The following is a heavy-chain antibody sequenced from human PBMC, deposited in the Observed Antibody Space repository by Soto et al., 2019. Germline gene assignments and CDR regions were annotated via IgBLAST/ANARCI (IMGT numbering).Heavy chain of an antibody. Sequence: VQLVESGRGVVQPGRSLRLSCAASGFTFSDYAMHWVRQAPGKGLEWVAVVSHDGRTTHYADSVKGRFTISRDSSKTTVSLEMTSLRAEDTGVYYCAKGGRQWLVTSDFNYWGQGAVVTVSS. CDR3: AKGGRQWLVTSDFNY. CDR1: GFTFSDYA. V-gene: IGHV3-30*18. J-gene: IGHJ4*02. D-gene: IGHD6-19*01. CDR2: VSHDGRTT.